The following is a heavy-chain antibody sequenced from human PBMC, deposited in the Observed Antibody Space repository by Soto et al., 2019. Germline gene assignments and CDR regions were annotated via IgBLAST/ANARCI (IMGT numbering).Heavy chain of an antibody. D-gene: IGHD6-6*01. CDR3: ARWPRLLDS. J-gene: IGHJ4*02. Sequence: AGGSLRLSCAASGFTFSDFWMNWVRQAPGKGLEWVAYISADGRETNHVDSVKGRFTISRDNAKNSVYLQMNSLRAEDTAVYYCARWPRLLDSWGQGTLVTAPQ. V-gene: IGHV3-7*01. CDR2: ISADGRET. CDR1: GFTFSDFW.